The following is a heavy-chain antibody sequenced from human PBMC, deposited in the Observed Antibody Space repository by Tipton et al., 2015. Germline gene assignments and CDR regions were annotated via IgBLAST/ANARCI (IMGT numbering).Heavy chain of an antibody. V-gene: IGHV4-39*07. CDR3: ARDVEHGMDV. CDR2: ISHSGNT. D-gene: IGHD5-24*01. J-gene: IGHJ6*02. Sequence: WVRQAPGKGLEWIGSISHSGNTYYNPSLKSRVTISVDTSKNQFSLRVRSVAAADTAVYYCARDVEHGMDVWGQGTTVTVSS.